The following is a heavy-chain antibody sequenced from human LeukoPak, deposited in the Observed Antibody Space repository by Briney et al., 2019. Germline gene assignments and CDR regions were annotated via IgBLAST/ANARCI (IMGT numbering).Heavy chain of an antibody. CDR2: ISGSGGST. V-gene: IGHV3-23*01. CDR3: AKPYPNQYYFDY. D-gene: IGHD1-14*01. CDR1: GYTFTSYG. J-gene: IGHJ4*02. Sequence: SCKASGYTFTSYGISWVRQAPGKGLEWVSAISGSGGSTYYADSVKGRFTISRDNSKNTLYLQMNSLRAEDTAVYYCAKPYPNQYYFDYWGQGTLVTVSS.